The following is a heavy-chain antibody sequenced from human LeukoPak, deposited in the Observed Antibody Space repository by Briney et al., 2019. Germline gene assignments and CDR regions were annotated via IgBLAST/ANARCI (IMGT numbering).Heavy chain of an antibody. Sequence: PSETLSLTCTVSGGSISSGGYYWSWIRQSAGKGLEWIGRIYTSGSTNYNPSLKSRVTISVDTSKNQFSLKLSSVTAADTAVYYCARDALGYDAFDIWGQGTMVTVSS. CDR1: GGSISSGGYY. CDR2: IYTSGST. D-gene: IGHD5-12*01. CDR3: ARDALGYDAFDI. J-gene: IGHJ3*02. V-gene: IGHV4-61*02.